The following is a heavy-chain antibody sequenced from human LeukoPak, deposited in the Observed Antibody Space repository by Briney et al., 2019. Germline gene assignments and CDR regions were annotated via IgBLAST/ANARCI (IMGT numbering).Heavy chain of an antibody. CDR2: INPNSGGT. CDR3: ARVPSIEAYWYFDL. V-gene: IGHV1-2*02. D-gene: IGHD6-6*01. J-gene: IGHJ2*01. CDR1: GYTFSNYG. Sequence: ASVKVSCKASGYTFSNYGMNWVRQAPGQGLEWTGWINPNSGGTNYAQKFQGRVTMTRDTSISTAYMELSRLRSDDTAVYYCARVPSIEAYWYFDLWGRGTLVTVSS.